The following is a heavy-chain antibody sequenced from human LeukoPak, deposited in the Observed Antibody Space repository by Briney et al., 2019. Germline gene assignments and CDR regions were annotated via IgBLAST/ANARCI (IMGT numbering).Heavy chain of an antibody. CDR1: GYSISRGYY. V-gene: IGHV4-38-2*01. D-gene: IGHD3-22*01. Sequence: SETLSLTCAVSGYSISRGYYWGWIRQPPGKGLEWIGSIYHSGTTYYNPSLRSRVTISVDMSKNQFSLKLTSVTAADTAVYYCARVGDSTAYYYGSSYYYYMDVWGKGTTATVSS. CDR2: IYHSGTT. CDR3: ARVGDSTAYYYGSSYYYYMDV. J-gene: IGHJ6*03.